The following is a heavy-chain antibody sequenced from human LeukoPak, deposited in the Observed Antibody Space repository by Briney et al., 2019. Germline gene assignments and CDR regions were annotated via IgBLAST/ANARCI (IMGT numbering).Heavy chain of an antibody. D-gene: IGHD3-3*01. CDR3: TAGLFF. CDR1: GFRSGDYG. V-gene: IGHV3-49*04. J-gene: IGHJ4*02. Sequence: PARSLRLSCRASGFRSGDYGRSWVRQARGRELEWVGFIRDKAYGGTPEYAASVKGRFSISRDDSKSIAYLQMNRLRTEDTAVDHCTAGLFFWGQGTLVTVSS. CDR2: IRDKAYGGTP.